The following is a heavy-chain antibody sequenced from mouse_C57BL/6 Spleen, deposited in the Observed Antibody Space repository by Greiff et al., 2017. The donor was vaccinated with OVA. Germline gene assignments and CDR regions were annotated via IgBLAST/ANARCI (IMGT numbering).Heavy chain of an antibody. D-gene: IGHD1-3*01. CDR3: ARNNYAYAMDY. CDR1: GFTFSDYY. CDR2: INYDGSST. J-gene: IGHJ4*01. V-gene: IGHV5-16*01. Sequence: EVQLVESEGGLVQPGSSMKLSCTASGFTFSDYYMAWVRQVPEKGLEWVANINYDGSSTYYLDSLKSRFIISRDNAKNILYLQMSSLKSEDTATYYCARNNYAYAMDYWGQGTSVTVSS.